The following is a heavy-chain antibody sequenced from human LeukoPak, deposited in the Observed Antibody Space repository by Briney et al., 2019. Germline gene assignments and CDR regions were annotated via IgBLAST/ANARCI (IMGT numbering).Heavy chain of an antibody. Sequence: PSETLSLTCTVSGGSISSSSYYWGWIRQPPGKGLEWIGSIYYSGSTYYNPSLKSRVTISVDTSKNQFSLKLSSVTAADTAVYYCARRPAVPAMVTSWGRGTLVSVSS. J-gene: IGHJ5*02. D-gene: IGHD5-18*01. CDR3: ARRPAVPAMVTS. V-gene: IGHV4-39*01. CDR1: GGSISSSSYY. CDR2: IYYSGST.